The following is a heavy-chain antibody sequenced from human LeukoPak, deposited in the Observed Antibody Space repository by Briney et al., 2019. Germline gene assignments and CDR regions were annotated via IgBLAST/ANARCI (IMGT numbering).Heavy chain of an antibody. CDR2: IHHDGVT. Sequence: SETLSLTCTVSGYSISSGYFWGWIRQPPGKGLEWIGNIHHDGVTYYNPSLKSRVTISLDPSKNQFSLKLTSVAAADTALYHCARVHYYDASDYSTSNWFDPWGQGTLVTVSS. J-gene: IGHJ5*02. D-gene: IGHD3-22*01. CDR3: ARVHYYDASDYSTSNWFDP. V-gene: IGHV4-38-2*02. CDR1: GYSISSGYF.